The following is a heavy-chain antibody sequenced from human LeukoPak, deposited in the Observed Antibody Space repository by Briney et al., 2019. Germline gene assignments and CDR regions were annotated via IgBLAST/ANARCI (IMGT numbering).Heavy chain of an antibody. D-gene: IGHD2-2*01. J-gene: IGHJ4*02. CDR2: IYYTGTT. CDR1: GGSLSSHY. Sequence: PSETLSLTCTVGGGSLSSHYWSWIRQPPGKGLELVGHIYYTGTTFYNPSLNSRVTISLDTSRNQFSLRLTSVTAADTAVYYCARFSSGSSTASCYLTNSGQGTLVTVFS. CDR3: ARFSSGSSTASCYLTN. V-gene: IGHV4-59*11.